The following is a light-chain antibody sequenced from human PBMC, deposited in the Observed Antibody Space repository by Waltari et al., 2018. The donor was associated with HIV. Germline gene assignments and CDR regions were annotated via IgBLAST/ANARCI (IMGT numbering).Light chain of an antibody. CDR2: EDS. CDR1: ALAKNF. J-gene: IGLJ3*02. V-gene: IGLV3-10*01. Sequence: SYELTQPPPVSVSPGQTARITCSGAALAKNFAYWYQQKSGQAPVLVIYEDSRRPSGISERFSGSSSGTVATFTISGAQVEDAADYYCYSTDSSANHGVFGGGTKLTVL. CDR3: YSTDSSANHGV.